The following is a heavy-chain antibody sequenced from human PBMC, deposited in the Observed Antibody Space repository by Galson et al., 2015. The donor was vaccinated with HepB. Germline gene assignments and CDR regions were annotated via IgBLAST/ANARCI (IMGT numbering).Heavy chain of an antibody. CDR1: GFPVSSSA. CDR3: ARVRYSGNYYNYYYYMDV. D-gene: IGHD1-26*01. J-gene: IGHJ6*03. V-gene: IGHV3-30-3*01. Sequence: SLRLSGAAPGFPVSSSAMHWVRQAPGTGLAWVAVISYDGTNKYYADSVTGRFTISRDNSKKTLYLQMNSLRAEDTAVYYCARVRYSGNYYNYYYYMDVWGKGTTVTVSS. CDR2: ISYDGTNK.